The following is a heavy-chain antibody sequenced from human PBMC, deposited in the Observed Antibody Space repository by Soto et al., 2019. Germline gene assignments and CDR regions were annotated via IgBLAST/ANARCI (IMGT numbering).Heavy chain of an antibody. V-gene: IGHV4-31*03. Sequence: QVQLQESGPGLVKPSQTLSLTCTVSGGSISSGGYYWSWIRQHPGKGLEWIGYIYYSGSTYYNPSLKSRVSISVDTSKNQFSLKLSSVTATDTAVYYCARVDYGDYVLDYWGQGTLVTVSS. CDR1: GGSISSGGYY. CDR3: ARVDYGDYVLDY. J-gene: IGHJ4*02. D-gene: IGHD4-17*01. CDR2: IYYSGST.